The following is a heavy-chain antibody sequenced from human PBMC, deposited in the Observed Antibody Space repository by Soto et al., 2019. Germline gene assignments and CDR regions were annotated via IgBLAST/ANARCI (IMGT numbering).Heavy chain of an antibody. Sequence: QVQLQASGPGLVKPSETLSLTCTVSSDSIRTEKWWSWVSQPPGKGLDWLGEIYHRGSSHYSPSLKSRVIISEDKSKNQFSLKLSSVTAADTAVYYCAIGGGHCSDGVFYAFEVLGQGTMVAVSS. V-gene: IGHV4-4*02. CDR2: IYHRGSS. J-gene: IGHJ3*01. CDR1: SDSIRTEKW. D-gene: IGHD2-8*01. CDR3: AIGGGHCSDGVFYAFEV.